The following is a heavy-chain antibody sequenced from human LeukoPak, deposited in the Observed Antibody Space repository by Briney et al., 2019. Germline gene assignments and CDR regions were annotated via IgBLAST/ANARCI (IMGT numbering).Heavy chain of an antibody. CDR2: IYTSGST. Sequence: SETLSLTCTVSGGSISSYYWSWIRQPAGKGLEWIGRIYTSGSTNYNPSLKSRVTISVDTSKNQFSLKLSSVTAADTAVYYCARDRPSGITMVRGVRYGMDVWGQGTTVTVSS. D-gene: IGHD3-10*01. V-gene: IGHV4-4*07. CDR1: GGSISSYY. CDR3: ARDRPSGITMVRGVRYGMDV. J-gene: IGHJ6*02.